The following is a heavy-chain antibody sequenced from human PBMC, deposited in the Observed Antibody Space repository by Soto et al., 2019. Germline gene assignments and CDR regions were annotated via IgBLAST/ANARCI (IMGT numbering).Heavy chain of an antibody. J-gene: IGHJ3*02. D-gene: IGHD1-26*01. Sequence: QLQLQESGPGLVKPSETLSLTCTVSGGSISSSSYYWGWIRQPPGKGLEWIGSIYYSGRTYYNPSLKSRVTISVDTSKNQFSLKLSSVTAADTAVYYCARRETIGAFDIWGQGTMVTVSS. V-gene: IGHV4-39*01. CDR3: ARRETIGAFDI. CDR2: IYYSGRT. CDR1: GGSISSSSYY.